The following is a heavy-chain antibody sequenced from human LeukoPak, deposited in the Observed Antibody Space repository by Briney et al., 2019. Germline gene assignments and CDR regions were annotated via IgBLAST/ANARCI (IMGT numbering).Heavy chain of an antibody. Sequence: GGSLRLSCAASGFTFSSYSMNWVRQAPGKGLEWVSAITGSDVGTYYADSVKGRFIISRDNSKNTLHLQMNSLRAEDTAVYYCAKLQGYFDYWGQGTQVTVSS. D-gene: IGHD4-11*01. CDR2: ITGSDVGT. CDR1: GFTFSSYS. V-gene: IGHV3-23*01. CDR3: AKLQGYFDY. J-gene: IGHJ4*02.